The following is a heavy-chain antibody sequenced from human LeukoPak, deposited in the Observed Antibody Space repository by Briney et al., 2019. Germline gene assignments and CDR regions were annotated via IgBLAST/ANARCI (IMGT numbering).Heavy chain of an antibody. V-gene: IGHV4-59*08. CDR3: AGLLSNYYDSRDAFDI. CDR1: GGSISSYY. J-gene: IGHJ3*02. Sequence: SETLSLTCTGSGGSISSYYWSWIRQPPGKGLEWIGYIYYSGSTNYNPSLKSRVTISVDTSKNQFSLKLSSVTAADTAVYYCAGLLSNYYDSRDAFDIWGQGTMVTVSS. D-gene: IGHD3-22*01. CDR2: IYYSGST.